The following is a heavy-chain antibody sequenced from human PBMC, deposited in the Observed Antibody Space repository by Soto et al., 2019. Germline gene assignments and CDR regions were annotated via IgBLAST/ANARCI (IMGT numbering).Heavy chain of an antibody. CDR3: RSSSRYSTDV. J-gene: IGHJ6*02. V-gene: IGHV4-39*01. D-gene: IGHD6-13*01. Sequence: QLQLQESGPGLVKPSETLSLSCTVSGGSISSSFYWGWIRQPPGKGLEWIGSIYATGNTYYNPSLKGRGTISADSSKNQFSLNLISVTAADTAVYYCRSSSRYSTDVWGQGATVTVSS. CDR1: GGSISSSFY. CDR2: IYATGNT.